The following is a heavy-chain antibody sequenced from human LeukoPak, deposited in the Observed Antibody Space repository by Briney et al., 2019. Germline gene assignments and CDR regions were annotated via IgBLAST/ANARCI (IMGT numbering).Heavy chain of an antibody. D-gene: IGHD6-13*01. J-gene: IGHJ3*02. V-gene: IGHV3-43D*03. CDR2: ISWDGGST. Sequence: GGSLRLSCAASGFTFDDYAMHWVRQAPGKGLEWVSLISWDGGSTYYADSVKGRFTISRDNSKNSLYLQMNSLRAEDTAVYYCARDRGSSWSLHGAFDIWGQGTMVTVSS. CDR1: GFTFDDYA. CDR3: ARDRGSSWSLHGAFDI.